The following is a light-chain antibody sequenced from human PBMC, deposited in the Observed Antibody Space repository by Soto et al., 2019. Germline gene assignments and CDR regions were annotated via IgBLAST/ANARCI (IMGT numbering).Light chain of an antibody. J-gene: IGKJ1*01. CDR3: QQYYSTPPWT. Sequence: DIVMTQSPDSLAVSLGERATINCKSSQSVLYSSNNKNYLAWYQQRPGQPPKLLIYWASTRESGVPDRFSGSGSGTDFPLTINSLQAEDVAVYYCQQYYSTPPWTFGQGTRVEIK. CDR2: WAS. CDR1: QSVLYSSNNKNY. V-gene: IGKV4-1*01.